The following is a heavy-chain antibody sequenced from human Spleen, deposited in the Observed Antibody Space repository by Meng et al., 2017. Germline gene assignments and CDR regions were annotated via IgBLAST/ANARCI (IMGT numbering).Heavy chain of an antibody. Sequence: QVHLVESGGGLVKPGGSLRLSCTASGFTFSDYYMSWIRQAPGKGLECVSHISSSGDPIYYADSVRGRFTISRDNAKNSLYLQMNSLRAEDTALYHCAREIWFGELSSETDAFDIWGQGTMVTVSS. V-gene: IGHV3-11*01. D-gene: IGHD3-10*01. J-gene: IGHJ3*02. CDR1: GFTFSDYY. CDR3: AREIWFGELSSETDAFDI. CDR2: ISSSGDPI.